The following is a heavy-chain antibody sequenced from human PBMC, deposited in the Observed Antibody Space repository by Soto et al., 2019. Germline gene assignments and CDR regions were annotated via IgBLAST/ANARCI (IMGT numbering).Heavy chain of an antibody. V-gene: IGHV3-33*01. J-gene: IGHJ6*02. CDR3: ARLYYDILTGPRGGMDV. Sequence: GSLRLSCAASGFTFSSYGMHWVRQAPGKGLEWVAVIWYDGSNKYYADSVKGRFTISRDNSKNTLYLQMNSLRAEDTAVYYCARLYYDILTGPRGGMDVWGQGTTVTVSS. CDR1: GFTFSSYG. D-gene: IGHD3-9*01. CDR2: IWYDGSNK.